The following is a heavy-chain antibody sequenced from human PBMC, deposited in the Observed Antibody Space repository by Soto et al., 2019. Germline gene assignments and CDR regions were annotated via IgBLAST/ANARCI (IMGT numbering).Heavy chain of an antibody. J-gene: IGHJ3*02. V-gene: IGHV5-51*01. CDR3: ALDFSDLVLSYDAFDI. CDR1: GYIFTSYW. D-gene: IGHD2-15*01. Sequence: GEALKVSCKGSGYIFTSYWIGWVRQMPGKGLEWMGIIYPGDSDTRYSPSFQGQVTISADKSISTAYLQWSSLKASDTAMYYCALDFSDLVLSYDAFDIWGQETMLTVSS. CDR2: IYPGDSDT.